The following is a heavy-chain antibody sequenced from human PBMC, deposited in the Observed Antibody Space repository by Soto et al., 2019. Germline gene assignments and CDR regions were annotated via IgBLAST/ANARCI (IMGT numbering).Heavy chain of an antibody. V-gene: IGHV3-23*01. CDR3: AKNQGVELVPLATVDWFDP. CDR2: ISGSGFKK. Sequence: VGSLRLSCAASGFIFENFGMSWVRQAPGKGREWISSISGSGFKKYYADSVKGRFTISRDNSKSTVYLELNNLSAEDTAVYHCAKNQGVELVPLATVDWFDPWGQGSVVTVSS. D-gene: IGHD1-26*01. CDR1: GFIFENFG. J-gene: IGHJ5*02.